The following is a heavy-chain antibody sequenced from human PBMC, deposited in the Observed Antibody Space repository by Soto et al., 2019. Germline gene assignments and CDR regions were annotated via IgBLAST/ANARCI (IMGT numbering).Heavy chain of an antibody. V-gene: IGHV5-51*01. CDR1: GYSFSSYW. CDR2: IYPGDSDT. CDR3: ARRASSSVTTPYGMDV. J-gene: IGHJ6*02. D-gene: IGHD6-6*01. Sequence: GESLTISCRGSGYSFSSYWIAWVRQMPGKGLEWMGIIYPGDSDTRYSPSFQGQVTISADKSVSTAYLQWSSLKASDTAMYYCARRASSSVTTPYGMDVWGQGTTVTVSS.